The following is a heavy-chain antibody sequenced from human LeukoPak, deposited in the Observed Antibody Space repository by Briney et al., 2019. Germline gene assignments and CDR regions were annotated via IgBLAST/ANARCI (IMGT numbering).Heavy chain of an antibody. CDR2: IYYSGST. CDR1: GGSISSSRYF. V-gene: IGHV4-39*01. J-gene: IGHJ6*03. CDR3: ARADYSSTWSHDYYYMDV. D-gene: IGHD6-13*01. Sequence: PSETLSLTCTVSGGSISSSRYFWGWIRQPPGKGLEWIGSIYYSGSTYYNPSLKSRVTISVDTSKNQFSLKLSSVTAADTAVYYCARADYSSTWSHDYYYMDVWGKGTTVTISS.